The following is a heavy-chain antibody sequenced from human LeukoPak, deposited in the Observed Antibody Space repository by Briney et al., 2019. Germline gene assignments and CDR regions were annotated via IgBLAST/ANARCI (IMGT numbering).Heavy chain of an antibody. CDR2: ISGSGGST. CDR1: GFTFSSYA. Sequence: GGSLRLSCAASGFTFSSYAMSWVRQAPGKGLEWVSAISGSGGSTYYADSVKGRFTISRDNSKNTLYLQMNSLRAEDTAVYYCAKFWSSYYIGGWYFDYWGQGTLVTVSS. CDR3: AKFWSSYYIGGWYFDY. V-gene: IGHV3-23*01. J-gene: IGHJ4*02. D-gene: IGHD3-3*01.